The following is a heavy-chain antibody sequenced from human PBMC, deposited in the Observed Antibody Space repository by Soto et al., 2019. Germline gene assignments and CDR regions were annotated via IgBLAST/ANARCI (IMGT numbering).Heavy chain of an antibody. V-gene: IGHV4-59*01. CDR3: ARGGGGPYYYYYMDV. J-gene: IGHJ6*03. CDR1: GGSISSYY. CDR2: IYYSGST. Sequence: SETLSLTCTVSGGSISSYYWSWIRQPPGKGLEWIGFIYYSGSTNYNPSLKSRVTISVDTSKNQFSLKLSSVTAADTAVYYCARGGGGPYYYYYMDVWGKGTTVTVSS.